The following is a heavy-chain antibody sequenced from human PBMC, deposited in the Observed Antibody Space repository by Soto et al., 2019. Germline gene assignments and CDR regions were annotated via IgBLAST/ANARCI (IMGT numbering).Heavy chain of an antibody. CDR1: GYTFNSYY. V-gene: IGHV1-46*02. Sequence: QVQLVQSGAEVKKPGASVKVSCKASGYTFNSYYMNWVRQAPGQGLGWMGLINPSGGSTIDAQKFQGRVTMTRDTSTSTVVMVLSSLRSDDTAVYYCATDRRDGTSVGFDFWGQGTMVTVSS. CDR2: INPSGGST. CDR3: ATDRRDGTSVGFDF. J-gene: IGHJ3*01. D-gene: IGHD6-13*01.